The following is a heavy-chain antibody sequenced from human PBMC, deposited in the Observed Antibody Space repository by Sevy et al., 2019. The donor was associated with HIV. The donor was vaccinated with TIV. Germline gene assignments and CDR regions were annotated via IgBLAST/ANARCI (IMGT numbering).Heavy chain of an antibody. V-gene: IGHV3-15*01. CDR1: GFTFSNAW. J-gene: IGHJ4*02. Sequence: GGSLRLSCAASGFTFSNAWMSWVRQAPGKGLEWVGRIKSKTDGGTTDYAAPVKVRFTISRDDSKNTLYLQMNSLKTEDTAVYYRTTDDYYDSSGYYAILYYFDYWGQGTLVTVSS. CDR2: IKSKTDGGTT. CDR3: TTDDYYDSSGYYAILYYFDY. D-gene: IGHD3-22*01.